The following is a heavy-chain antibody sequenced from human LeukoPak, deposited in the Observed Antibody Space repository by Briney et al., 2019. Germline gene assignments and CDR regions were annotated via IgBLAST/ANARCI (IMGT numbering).Heavy chain of an antibody. D-gene: IGHD3-3*01. V-gene: IGHV4-59*12. CDR2: IYYSGST. J-gene: IGHJ5*02. Sequence: PSETLSLTCTVSGGSISSYYWSWIRQPTGKGLEWIGYIYYSGSTNYNPSLKSRVTISVDTSKNQFSLKLSSVTAADTAVYYCASNYYDFWSGYANWFDPWGQGTLVTVSS. CDR3: ASNYYDFWSGYANWFDP. CDR1: GGSISSYY.